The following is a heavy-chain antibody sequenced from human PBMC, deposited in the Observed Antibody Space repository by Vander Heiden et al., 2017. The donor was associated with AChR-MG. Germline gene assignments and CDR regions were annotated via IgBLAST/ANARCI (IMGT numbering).Heavy chain of an antibody. V-gene: IGHV3-23*01. CDR1: GFTFSSYA. J-gene: IGHJ6*02. CDR2: ISGMGGST. Sequence: EVQLLESGGGLVQPGGSLRLSCAASGFTFSSYAMCGVRQAPGKGLEWVSAISGMGGSTYYADSVKGRFTISRDNSKNTLYLQMNSLRAEDTAVYYCAKDAYSSSWYEGYYYYGMDVWGQGTTVTVSS. D-gene: IGHD6-13*01. CDR3: AKDAYSSSWYEGYYYYGMDV.